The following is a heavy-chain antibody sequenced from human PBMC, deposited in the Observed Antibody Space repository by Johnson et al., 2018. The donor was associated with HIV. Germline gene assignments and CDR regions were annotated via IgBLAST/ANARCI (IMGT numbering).Heavy chain of an antibody. CDR2: IGTAGDT. CDR3: VKEGTTVTTFLVYHI. D-gene: IGHD4-17*01. V-gene: IGHV3-13*01. CDR1: GFTFSSYD. Sequence: VQLVESGGGLVQPGGSLRLSCAASGFTFSSYDMHWVRQATGKGLEWVSAIGTAGDTYYPGSVKGRFTISRDNSRNTLDLQMSSLRPADTAVYYCVKEGTTVTTFLVYHIWGQGTRVTVSS. J-gene: IGHJ3*02.